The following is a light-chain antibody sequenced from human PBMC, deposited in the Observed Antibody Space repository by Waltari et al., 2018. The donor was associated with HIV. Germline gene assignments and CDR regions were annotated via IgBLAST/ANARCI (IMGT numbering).Light chain of an antibody. V-gene: IGLV1-44*01. CDR3: ATWDDSLKRPV. CDR2: SNT. CDR1: TSTIKKNS. J-gene: IGLJ3*02. Sequence: QSVLTQPPSASGTPGQRVTISCSGGTSTIKKNSVSWYQQLPGTAPKLLIYSNTQRPSGVPDRWSGSKSGTSASLAISGLQSEDEAYYFCATWDDSLKRPVFGGGTKLTVL.